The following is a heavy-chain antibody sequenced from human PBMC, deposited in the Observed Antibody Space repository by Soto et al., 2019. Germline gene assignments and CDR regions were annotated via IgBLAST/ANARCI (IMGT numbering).Heavy chain of an antibody. J-gene: IGHJ6*03. D-gene: IGHD6-13*01. V-gene: IGHV4-59*01. CDR2: IYYSGST. Sequence: SETLSLTCTVSGGSISSYYWSWIRQPPGKGLEWIGYIYYSGSTNYNPSLKSRVTISVDTSKNQFSLKLSSVTAADTAVYYCARRLSDSRSWYGDCYYTDVWGKGTTVTVSS. CDR1: GGSISSYY. CDR3: ARRLSDSRSWYGDCYYTDV.